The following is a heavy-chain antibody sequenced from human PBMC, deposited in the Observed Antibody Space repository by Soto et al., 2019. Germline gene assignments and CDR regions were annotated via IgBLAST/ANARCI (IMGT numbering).Heavy chain of an antibody. CDR1: GYTFTSYG. D-gene: IGHD3-3*01. Sequence: ASVKVSCKAPGYTFTSYGISWVRQAPGQGLEWMGWISAYNGNTNYAQKLQGRVTMTTDTSTSTAYMELRSLRSDDTAVYYCARVRDYDFWSGSVKNWFDPWGQGTLVTVSS. CDR3: ARVRDYDFWSGSVKNWFDP. CDR2: ISAYNGNT. J-gene: IGHJ5*02. V-gene: IGHV1-18*01.